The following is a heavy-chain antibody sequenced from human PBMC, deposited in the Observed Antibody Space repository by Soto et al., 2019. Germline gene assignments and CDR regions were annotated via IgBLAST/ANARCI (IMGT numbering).Heavy chain of an antibody. D-gene: IGHD3-9*01. Sequence: SETLSLTCTVSGGSVSSGAYYWSWIRQPPGKGLEWIGYIYYSGSTNYNPSLKSRVTISVDTSKNQFSLKLSSVTAADTAVYYCARAIPTGYDILTGYYLDYWGQGTLVTVSS. J-gene: IGHJ4*02. CDR2: IYYSGST. CDR1: GGSVSSGAYY. CDR3: ARAIPTGYDILTGYYLDY. V-gene: IGHV4-61*08.